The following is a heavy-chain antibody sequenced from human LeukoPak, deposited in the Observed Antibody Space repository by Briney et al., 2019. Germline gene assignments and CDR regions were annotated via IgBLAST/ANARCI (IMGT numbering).Heavy chain of an antibody. D-gene: IGHD5-24*01. J-gene: IGHJ4*02. Sequence: SETLSLTCTVSGDTISSFYWNWIRQAPGKALEWIGCIHYGSTEYTPSIESRVTISVDTSKNQFSLKLTSVTAADTAAYYCARGYGYNSEYWGQGIVVTVSP. CDR3: ARGYGYNSEY. V-gene: IGHV4-59*13. CDR1: GDTISSFY. CDR2: IHYGST.